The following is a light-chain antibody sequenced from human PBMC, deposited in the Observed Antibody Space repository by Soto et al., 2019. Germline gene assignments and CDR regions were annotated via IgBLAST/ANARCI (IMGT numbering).Light chain of an antibody. J-gene: IGKJ1*01. CDR3: QQYGSSAS. CDR2: ETS. Sequence: GLAPRLILYETSFRATGIPDRFSGSGSGTAFTLSIRRLDPEAFAVYYCQQYGSSASFGQGTKVDIK. V-gene: IGKV3D-20*01.